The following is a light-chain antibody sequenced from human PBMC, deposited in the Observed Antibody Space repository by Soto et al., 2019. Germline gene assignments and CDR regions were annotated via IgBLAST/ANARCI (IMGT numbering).Light chain of an antibody. CDR1: QGISTY. CDR3: QQRKRYLFT. J-gene: IGKJ5*01. CDR2: AAS. V-gene: IGKV1-9*01. Sequence: DIQLTQSPSFLSASVGDRVTITCRASQGISTYLAWYQQKPGKAPKLLIYAASTLKSGVPSRFSGCGSGTEFTLTSSSLQPEDFATYYWQQRKRYLFTFGQGTRLEIK.